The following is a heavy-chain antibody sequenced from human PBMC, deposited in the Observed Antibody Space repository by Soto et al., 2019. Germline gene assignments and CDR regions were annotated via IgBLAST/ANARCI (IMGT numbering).Heavy chain of an antibody. CDR2: ITYDGSNK. V-gene: IGHV3-30*18. D-gene: IGHD5-12*01. CDR3: AKMVHGGYVSYFDS. Sequence: PGGSLRLSCQASGFNFDNYGMHWVRQAPGKGLEWVAVITYDGSNKYYADSVKGRFTISRDNIKRTLYLEMDGLRAEDTAKYYCAKMVHGGYVSYFDSWGQGTQVTVSS. J-gene: IGHJ4*02. CDR1: GFNFDNYG.